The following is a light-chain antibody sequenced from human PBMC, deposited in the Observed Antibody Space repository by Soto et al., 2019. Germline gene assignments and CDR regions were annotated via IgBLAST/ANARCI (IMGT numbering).Light chain of an antibody. CDR2: DVS. J-gene: IGLJ1*01. CDR3: SSYTSSSLHV. V-gene: IGLV2-14*03. CDR1: SSDVGGYNY. Sequence: QSVLTQPASVSGSPGQSITISCTGTSSDVGGYNYVSWYQQHPGKAPKLMIYDVSNRPSGVSYRFSGSKSGNTASLTISWLQAEDEADYYCSSYTSSSLHVFGTGTKVTVL.